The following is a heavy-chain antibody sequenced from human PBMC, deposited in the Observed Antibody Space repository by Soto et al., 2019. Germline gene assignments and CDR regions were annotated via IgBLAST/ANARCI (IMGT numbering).Heavy chain of an antibody. D-gene: IGHD3-3*01. J-gene: IGHJ6*03. CDR2: IYYSGST. CDR1: GGSISSYY. CDR3: ARDSTHYDFWSGLPGNYYYYYMDV. V-gene: IGHV4-59*01. Sequence: PSETLSLTCTVSGGSISSYYWSWIRQPPGKGLEWIGYIYYSGSTNYNPSLRSRVTISVDTSKNQLSLKLSSVTAADTAVYYCARDSTHYDFWSGLPGNYYYYYMDVWGKGTTVTVSS.